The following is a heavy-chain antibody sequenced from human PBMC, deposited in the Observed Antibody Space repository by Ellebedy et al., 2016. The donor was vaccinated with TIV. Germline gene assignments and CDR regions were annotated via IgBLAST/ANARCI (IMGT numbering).Heavy chain of an antibody. Sequence: GESLKIPCAASGFTFSNYAMSWVRQAPGKGLEWVSAISGSGVSTYYADSVKGRFTISRDNFKNTLYLQMNSLRAEDTAVYYCAKGPYSSGWYLFDYWGQGTLVTVSS. V-gene: IGHV3-23*01. CDR3: AKGPYSSGWYLFDY. CDR2: ISGSGVST. D-gene: IGHD6-19*01. CDR1: GFTFSNYA. J-gene: IGHJ4*02.